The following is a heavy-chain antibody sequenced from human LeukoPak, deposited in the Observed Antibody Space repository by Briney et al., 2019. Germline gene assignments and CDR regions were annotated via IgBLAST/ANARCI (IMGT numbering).Heavy chain of an antibody. V-gene: IGHV3-7*01. CDR3: ARDQMVGADDAFDI. J-gene: IGHJ3*02. CDR2: IKQDGSEK. D-gene: IGHD1-26*01. Sequence: GGSLRLSCAASGFTFSSYWMSWVRQAPGKGLEWAANIKQDGSEKYYVDSVKGRFTISRDNAKNSLYLQMNSLRAEDTAVYYCARDQMVGADDAFDIWGQGTMVTVSS. CDR1: GFTFSSYW.